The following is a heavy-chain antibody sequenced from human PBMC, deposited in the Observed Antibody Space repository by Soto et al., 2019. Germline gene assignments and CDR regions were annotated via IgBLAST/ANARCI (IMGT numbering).Heavy chain of an antibody. V-gene: IGHV4-34*01. CDR2: INHSGST. Sequence: PSGTLAVTSAVYGGSFSGYYWSRIRQPPGKGLEWIGEINHSGSTNYNPSLKSRVTISVDTSKNQFSLKLSSVTAADTAVYYCARGLRYYYGSGSYGRFDPWGHVTLVTVSP. CDR1: GGSFSGYY. CDR3: ARGLRYYYGSGSYGRFDP. J-gene: IGHJ5*02. D-gene: IGHD3-10*01.